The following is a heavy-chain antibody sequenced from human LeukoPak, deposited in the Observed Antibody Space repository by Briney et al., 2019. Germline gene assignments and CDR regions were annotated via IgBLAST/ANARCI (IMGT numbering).Heavy chain of an antibody. V-gene: IGHV3-23*01. J-gene: IGHJ4*02. Sequence: GGSLRLSCAASGFTFSSYAMSWVRQAPGKGLEWVSAIGGSGGSTYYADSVKGRFTISRDNSKNTLYLQMNSLRAEDTAIYYCAKRKGIAAAGSYFDYWGQGTLVTVSS. CDR1: GFTFSSYA. D-gene: IGHD6-13*01. CDR2: IGGSGGST. CDR3: AKRKGIAAAGSYFDY.